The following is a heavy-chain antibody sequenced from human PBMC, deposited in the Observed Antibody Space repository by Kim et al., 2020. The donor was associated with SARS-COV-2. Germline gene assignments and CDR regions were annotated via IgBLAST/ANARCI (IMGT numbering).Heavy chain of an antibody. Sequence: GGSLRLSCAASGFTFSNYGMHWVRQAPGKGLEWVAVIWYDGSEKYYADSVKGRFTISRDNSKNTLYLEMNSLRAEDTAVYYCARHRGYDYWGQGTLVTVS. D-gene: IGHD3-10*01. V-gene: IGHV3-33*01. J-gene: IGHJ4*02. CDR1: GFTFSNYG. CDR2: IWYDGSEK. CDR3: ARHRGYDY.